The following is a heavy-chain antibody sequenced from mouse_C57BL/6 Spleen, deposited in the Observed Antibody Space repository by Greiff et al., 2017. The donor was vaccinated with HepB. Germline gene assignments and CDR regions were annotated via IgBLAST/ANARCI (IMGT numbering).Heavy chain of an antibody. Sequence: EVQLQQSGPELVKPGASVKISCKASGYTFTDYYMNWVKQSHGKSLEWIGDINPNNGGTSYNQKFKGKATLTVDKSSSTAYMELRSLTSEDSAVYYCAREGPYDYDVGAMDDWGQGTSVTVSS. D-gene: IGHD2-4*01. CDR3: AREGPYDYDVGAMDD. V-gene: IGHV1-26*01. J-gene: IGHJ4*01. CDR2: INPNNGGT. CDR1: GYTFTDYY.